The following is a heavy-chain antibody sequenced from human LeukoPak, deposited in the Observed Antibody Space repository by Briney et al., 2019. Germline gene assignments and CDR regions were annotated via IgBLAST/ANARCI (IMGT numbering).Heavy chain of an antibody. J-gene: IGHJ5*02. Sequence: GGSLRLSCAASGFTVSSNYMSWVRQAPGKGLEWVSVIYSGGSTYYADSVKGRFTISRDNSKNTLYLQMNSLRAEDTAVYYCARERGWETRWFDHWGQGTLVTVSS. CDR1: GFTVSSNY. CDR2: IYSGGST. V-gene: IGHV3-66*01. D-gene: IGHD1-26*01. CDR3: ARERGWETRWFDH.